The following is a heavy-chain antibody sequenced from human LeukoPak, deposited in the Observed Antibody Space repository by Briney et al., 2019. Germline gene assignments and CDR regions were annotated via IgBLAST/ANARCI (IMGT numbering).Heavy chain of an antibody. CDR1: GGTFSSYA. CDR2: IIPIFGTA. J-gene: IGHJ1*01. V-gene: IGHV1-69*06. CDR3: ARAPYYYDSSGYSRLEYFQH. D-gene: IGHD3-22*01. Sequence: SVKVSCKASGGTFSSYAISWVRQAPGQGLEWMGGIIPIFGTANYAQKFQGRVTITADKSTSTAYMELSSLRSEDTAMYYCARAPYYYDSSGYSRLEYFQHWGQGTLVTVSS.